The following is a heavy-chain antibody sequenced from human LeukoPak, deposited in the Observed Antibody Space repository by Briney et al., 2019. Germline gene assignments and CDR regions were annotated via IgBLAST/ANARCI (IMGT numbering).Heavy chain of an antibody. CDR2: ISSSSSYI. D-gene: IGHD6-13*01. J-gene: IGHJ4*02. CDR1: GFTFSSYS. V-gene: IGHV3-21*01. Sequence: GGSLRLSCAASGFTFSSYSMNWVRQAPGKGLEWVSSISSSSSYIYYADSVKGRFTISRDNAKNSLYLQMNSLRAEDTAVYYCARFSWYVYYFDYWGQGTLVTVSS. CDR3: ARFSWYVYYFDY.